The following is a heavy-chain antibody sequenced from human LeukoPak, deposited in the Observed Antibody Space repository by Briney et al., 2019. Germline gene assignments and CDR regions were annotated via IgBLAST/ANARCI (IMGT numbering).Heavy chain of an antibody. V-gene: IGHV3-7*01. Sequence: GGSLRLSCAASGFTFSSYWMTWVRQAPGKGLEWVANINQDGSERYYVDSVKGRFTISRDNAKNSLSLQMNSLRAEDTALYYCARGNAVGVWGQGTTVTASS. J-gene: IGHJ6*02. CDR1: GFTFSSYW. CDR3: ARGNAVGV. CDR2: INQDGSER.